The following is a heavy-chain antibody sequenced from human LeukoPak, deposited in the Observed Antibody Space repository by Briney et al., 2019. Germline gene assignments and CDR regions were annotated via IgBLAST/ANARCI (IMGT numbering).Heavy chain of an antibody. V-gene: IGHV1-2*02. CDR3: ARLYSSARRAFDI. J-gene: IGHJ3*02. D-gene: IGHD6-19*01. Sequence: ASVKVSCRASGYTFTGYYMHWVRQAPGQGLEWMGWINPNSGGTNYAQKFQGRVTMTRDTSISTAYMELSRLRSDDTAVYYCARLYSSARRAFDIWGQGTMVTVSS. CDR2: INPNSGGT. CDR1: GYTFTGYY.